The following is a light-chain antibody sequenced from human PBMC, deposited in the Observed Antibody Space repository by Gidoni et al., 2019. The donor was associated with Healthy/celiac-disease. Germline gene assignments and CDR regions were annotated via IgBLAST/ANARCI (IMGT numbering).Light chain of an antibody. V-gene: IGKV3-15*01. CDR3: QQYNNWPYT. CDR1: QSVSSN. Sequence: EIVMTQSPATLSVSPGERATLACRASQSVSSNLAWYQQKPGQAHRLLIYGASTRATGIPARLSGSGSGKEFTLTISSLQSEDFAVYYCQQYNNWPYTFGQGTKLEIK. CDR2: GAS. J-gene: IGKJ2*01.